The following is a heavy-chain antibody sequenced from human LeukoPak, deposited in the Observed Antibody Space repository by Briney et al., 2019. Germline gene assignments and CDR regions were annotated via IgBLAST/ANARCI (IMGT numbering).Heavy chain of an antibody. V-gene: IGHV3-23*01. Sequence: GGSLRLSCAASGFTFSSYAMSWVRQAPGKGLEGVSAISGSGGSTYYADSVKGRFTISRDNYKNTLYVQLHRLSAEDTAVYYCAKGSRFGVVIIPYFDYWGQGTLVTVSS. J-gene: IGHJ4*02. CDR2: ISGSGGST. D-gene: IGHD3-3*01. CDR1: GFTFSSYA. CDR3: AKGSRFGVVIIPYFDY.